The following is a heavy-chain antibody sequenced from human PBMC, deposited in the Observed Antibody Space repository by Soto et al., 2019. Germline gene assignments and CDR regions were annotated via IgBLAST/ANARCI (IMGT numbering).Heavy chain of an antibody. J-gene: IGHJ4*02. D-gene: IGHD4-17*01. CDR1: GGSIRSSY. V-gene: IGHV4-59*08. CDR2: IYYNGRT. CDR3: ASGSGDYLQDFDY. Sequence: SETLSLTRTVSGGSIRSSYWSWIRQPPGKGLEWIGYIYYNGRTNYNPSLKSRVTISVDTSKNQFSLKLSSVTAADTAVYYCASGSGDYLQDFDYWGQGTLVTVSS.